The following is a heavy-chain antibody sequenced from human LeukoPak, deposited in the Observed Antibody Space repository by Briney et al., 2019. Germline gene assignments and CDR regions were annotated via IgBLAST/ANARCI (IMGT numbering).Heavy chain of an antibody. CDR1: GYTFTGYY. Sequence: GALVKVSCKASGYTFTGYYMHWVRQAPGQGLEWMGWINPNSGGTNYAQKFQGRVTMTRDTSISTAYMELSRLRSDDTAVYYCARSRYSYGSDILYYFDYWGQGTLVTVSS. D-gene: IGHD5-18*01. CDR3: ARSRYSYGSDILYYFDY. V-gene: IGHV1-2*02. J-gene: IGHJ4*02. CDR2: INPNSGGT.